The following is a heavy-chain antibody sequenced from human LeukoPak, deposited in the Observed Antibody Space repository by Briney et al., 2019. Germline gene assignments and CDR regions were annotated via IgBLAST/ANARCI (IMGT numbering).Heavy chain of an antibody. J-gene: IGHJ3*02. CDR1: GGSISSSSYY. Sequence: PSETLSLTCTVSGGSISSSSYYWGWIRQPPGKGLEWIGSIYYSGSTYYNPSLKSRVTISVDTSKNQFSLKLSSVTAADTAVYYCARVRGYYDSSGYSAPDAFDIWGQGTMVTVSS. V-gene: IGHV4-39*07. CDR3: ARVRGYYDSSGYSAPDAFDI. CDR2: IYYSGST. D-gene: IGHD3-22*01.